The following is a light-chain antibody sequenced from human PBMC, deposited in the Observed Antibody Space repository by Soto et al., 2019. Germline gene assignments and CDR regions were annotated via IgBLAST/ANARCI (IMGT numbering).Light chain of an antibody. J-gene: IGLJ2*01. V-gene: IGLV2-23*03. Sequence: QSALTQPASVSGSRGQSITISCAGTSSDVGNYNIVSWFQQHPGKAPKLMIYEGSQRPSGVSNRFSGSKSGNTASLTISGLQAEDEADYYCCSFAGSSTFVIFGGGTKLTVL. CDR3: CSFAGSSTFVI. CDR1: SSDVGNYNI. CDR2: EGS.